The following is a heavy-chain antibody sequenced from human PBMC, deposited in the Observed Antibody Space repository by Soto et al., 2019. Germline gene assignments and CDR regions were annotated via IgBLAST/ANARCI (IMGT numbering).Heavy chain of an antibody. Sequence: EVQLVESGGGLVQPGGSLRLSCAASGLTVSSNYMSWVRQAPGKGLEWVSVIYSGGSTYYADSVKGRFTISRDNSKNTLSLQMYSLRAEDTAVYYCARGRSGSGPFDYWGQGTLVTVSS. CDR1: GLTVSSNY. J-gene: IGHJ4*02. CDR2: IYSGGST. D-gene: IGHD5-12*01. CDR3: ARGRSGSGPFDY. V-gene: IGHV3-66*01.